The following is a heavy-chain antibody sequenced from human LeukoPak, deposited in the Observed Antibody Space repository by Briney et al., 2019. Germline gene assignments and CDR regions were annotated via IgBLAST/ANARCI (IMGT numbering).Heavy chain of an antibody. Sequence: GGSLRLSCAASGFTFSSYAMSWVRQAPGKGLEWVSSISSSSSYIYYADSVKGRFTISRDNAKNSLYLQMNSLRAEDTAVYYCARDPQSGSYYPWDYWGQGTLVTVSS. J-gene: IGHJ4*02. V-gene: IGHV3-21*01. D-gene: IGHD3-10*01. CDR1: GFTFSSYA. CDR3: ARDPQSGSYYPWDY. CDR2: ISSSSSYI.